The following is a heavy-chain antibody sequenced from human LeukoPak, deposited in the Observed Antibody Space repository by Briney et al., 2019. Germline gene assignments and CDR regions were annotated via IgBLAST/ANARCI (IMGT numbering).Heavy chain of an antibody. CDR2: INPNSGGT. D-gene: IGHD2-15*01. J-gene: IGHJ4*02. Sequence: VASVSVSCKASGYTFTGYYMHWVRQAPGQGLEWMGWINPNSGGTNYAQMLQGRVTMTTDTSTSTAYMELRSLRYDDTALYYCARASRFCSGSTCHDYWGQGTPVTVAS. CDR1: GYTFTGYY. CDR3: ARASRFCSGSTCHDY. V-gene: IGHV1-2*02.